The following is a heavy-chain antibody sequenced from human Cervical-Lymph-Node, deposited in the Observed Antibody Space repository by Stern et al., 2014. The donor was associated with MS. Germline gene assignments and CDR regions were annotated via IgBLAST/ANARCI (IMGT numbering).Heavy chain of an antibody. V-gene: IGHV5-51*01. CDR2: IYPGDSDI. D-gene: IGHD1-26*01. Sequence: QLVQSGAEVRKPGESLKISCKSSGYIFTNYWIAWVRQMPGKGLEWMGIIYPGDSDIRYSPSFQGQVTISGDKSISTAFLQGTSLKASDTAIYYCARQRSGARFDNWGQGTRVTVSS. CDR3: ARQRSGARFDN. CDR1: GYIFTNYW. J-gene: IGHJ4*02.